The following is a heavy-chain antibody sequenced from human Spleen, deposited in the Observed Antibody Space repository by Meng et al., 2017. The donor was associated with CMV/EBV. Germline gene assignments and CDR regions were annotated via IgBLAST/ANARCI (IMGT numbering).Heavy chain of an antibody. J-gene: IGHJ4*02. CDR2: ISGSGAST. V-gene: IGHV3-23*01. D-gene: IGHD1-26*01. CDR1: GFTFRRYA. Sequence: GSLRLSCAASGFTFRRYAMCWVRQAPGKGLEWVSGISGSGASTYYADSVKGRFTISRDNSQSTLYLQINNLRPEDTAVYYCASDSGNYCFDYWGQGTLVTVSS. CDR3: ASDSGNYCFDY.